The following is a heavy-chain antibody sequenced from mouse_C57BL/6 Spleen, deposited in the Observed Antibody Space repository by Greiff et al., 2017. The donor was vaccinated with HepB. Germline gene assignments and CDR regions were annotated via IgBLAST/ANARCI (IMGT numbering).Heavy chain of an antibody. CDR3: ARGPYGNYLLSY. D-gene: IGHD2-1*01. CDR2: ISSGSSTI. V-gene: IGHV5-17*01. Sequence: EVQLVESGGGLVKPGGSLKLSCAASGFTFSDYGMHWVRQAPEKGLEWVAYISSGSSTIYYADTVKGRFTISRDNAKNTLFLQMTSLRSEDTAMYYCARGPYGNYLLSYWGQGTLVTVSA. J-gene: IGHJ3*01. CDR1: GFTFSDYG.